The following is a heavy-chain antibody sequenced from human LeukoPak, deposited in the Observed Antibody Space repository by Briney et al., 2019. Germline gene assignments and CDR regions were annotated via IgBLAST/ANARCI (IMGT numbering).Heavy chain of an antibody. CDR1: GLTFSSNV. D-gene: IGHD5-18*01. J-gene: IGHJ4*02. CDR3: AKGGYSYGPSAPFDY. CDR2: ISGSGGST. V-gene: IGHV3-23*01. Sequence: GGSLRLSCAASGLTFSSNVMSWVRQAPGKGLEWVSVISGSGGSTYYADSVKGRFTISRDNSKNTLYLQTNSLRAEDTAVYYCAKGGYSYGPSAPFDYWGQGTLVTVSS.